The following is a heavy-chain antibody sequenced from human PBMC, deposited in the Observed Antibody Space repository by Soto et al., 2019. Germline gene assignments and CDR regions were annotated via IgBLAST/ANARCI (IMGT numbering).Heavy chain of an antibody. CDR3: ADSIFYYGMDV. V-gene: IGHV5-51*01. J-gene: IGHJ6*02. CDR1: VYTFTNYW. CDR2: IYPGDSDT. Sequence: XESLKISCQGSVYTFTNYWIGWVRQMPGKGLEWMGIIYPGDSDTKYNPSFQGQVTISADKSITTTYLQWSSLKASDTAIYYCADSIFYYGMDVWGQGTTVTVSS.